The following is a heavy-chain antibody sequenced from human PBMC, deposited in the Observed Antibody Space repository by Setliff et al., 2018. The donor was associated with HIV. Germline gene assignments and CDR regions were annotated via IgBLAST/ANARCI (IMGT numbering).Heavy chain of an antibody. Sequence: GASVKVSCKASGFTFPSYSIHWVRQAPGQSLEWMGWISAGNGNTKYSQNFQGRVTITRDTSATTAYMELSSLRSEDTAVYYCARDTRWGDWYFDLWGRGTLVTVS. D-gene: IGHD7-27*01. CDR3: ARDTRWGDWYFDL. J-gene: IGHJ2*01. CDR1: GFTFPSYS. CDR2: ISAGNGNT. V-gene: IGHV1-3*01.